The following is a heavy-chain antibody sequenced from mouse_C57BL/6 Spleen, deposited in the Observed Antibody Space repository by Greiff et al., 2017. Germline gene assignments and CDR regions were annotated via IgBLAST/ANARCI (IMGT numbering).Heavy chain of an antibody. CDR3: ARSYDYDGAWFAY. CDR1: GYTFTSYW. D-gene: IGHD2-4*01. Sequence: QVQLQQSGTELVKPGASVKLSCKASGYTFTSYWMHWVKQRPGQGLEWIGNINPSNGGTNYNEKFKGKATLTVDKSSSTAYMQLRSLTSEDSAVYYCARSYDYDGAWFAYWGQGTLVTVS. V-gene: IGHV1-53*01. CDR2: INPSNGGT. J-gene: IGHJ3*01.